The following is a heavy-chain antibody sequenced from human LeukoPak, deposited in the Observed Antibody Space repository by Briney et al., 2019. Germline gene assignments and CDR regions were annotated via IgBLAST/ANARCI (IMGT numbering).Heavy chain of an antibody. Sequence: PGGSLRLSCAASGITFDDDAMHWVRQAPGKGLEWVSLISGDGGRTHYADSVKGRFTISRDNSKNSLYLQMNSLRTEDTALYYCAKECSGGSCWGDYWGQGTLVTVSS. CDR1: GITFDDDA. CDR2: ISGDGGRT. J-gene: IGHJ4*02. CDR3: AKECSGGSCWGDY. V-gene: IGHV3-43*02. D-gene: IGHD2-15*01.